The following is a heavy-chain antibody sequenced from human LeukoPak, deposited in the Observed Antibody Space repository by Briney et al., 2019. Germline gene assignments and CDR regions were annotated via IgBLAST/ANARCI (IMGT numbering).Heavy chain of an antibody. V-gene: IGHV4-31*03. CDR2: IHDSGST. CDR3: ASQTSVTPSWYFDL. D-gene: IGHD4-17*01. Sequence: SETLSLTCSVSGASIRSADYYWSWIRQHPGKGLEWIGYIHDSGSTHYNPSLKSRVTISVDTSKNHFSLKLNSLTAADTAVNYCASQTSVTPSWYFDLWGRGTLVTVSS. CDR1: GASIRSADYY. J-gene: IGHJ2*01.